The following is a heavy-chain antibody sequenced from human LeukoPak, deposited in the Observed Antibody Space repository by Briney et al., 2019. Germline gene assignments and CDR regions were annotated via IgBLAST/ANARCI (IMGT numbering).Heavy chain of an antibody. Sequence: GGSLRLSCAASGFTFSSYAMHWVRQAPGKGLEWVAVISYDGSNKYYADSVKGRFTISRDNSKNTLYLQMNSLRAEDTAVYYCARDSTPVNYDILTDLDYWGQGTLVTVSS. V-gene: IGHV3-30*01. J-gene: IGHJ4*02. D-gene: IGHD3-9*01. CDR2: ISYDGSNK. CDR3: ARDSTPVNYDILTDLDY. CDR1: GFTFSSYA.